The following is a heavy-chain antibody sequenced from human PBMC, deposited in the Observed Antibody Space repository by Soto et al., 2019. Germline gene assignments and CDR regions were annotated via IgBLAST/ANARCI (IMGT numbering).Heavy chain of an antibody. V-gene: IGHV3-30-3*01. Sequence: GGSLRLSCAASGFTFSSYAMHWVRQAPGKGLEWVAVISYDGSNKYYADSVKGRFTISGDNSKNTLYLQMNSLRAEDTAVYYCARDNGGYYFDYWGQGTLVTVSS. J-gene: IGHJ4*02. CDR2: ISYDGSNK. CDR1: GFTFSSYA. D-gene: IGHD4-17*01. CDR3: ARDNGGYYFDY.